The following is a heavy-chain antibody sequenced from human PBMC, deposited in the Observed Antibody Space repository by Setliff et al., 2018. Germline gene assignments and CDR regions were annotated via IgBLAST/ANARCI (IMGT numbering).Heavy chain of an antibody. CDR3: ARGGGYWSYFEF. J-gene: IGHJ4*02. CDR1: GDFISSGSYY. CDR2: VSSRGNT. D-gene: IGHD2-21*02. Sequence: SETLSLTCSLSGDFISSGSYYWSWIRQTAGNGLEWIGHVSSRGNTNYNPSLKSRVTISVDTSNNQFSLEVLSLTAADTAVYYCARGGGYWSYFEFWGQESPVTVSS. V-gene: IGHV4-61*09.